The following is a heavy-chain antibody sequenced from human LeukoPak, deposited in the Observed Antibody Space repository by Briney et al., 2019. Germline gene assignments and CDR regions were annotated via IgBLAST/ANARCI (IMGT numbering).Heavy chain of an antibody. CDR3: ARDRYDSSGYYTSY. CDR2: MNPNSGNT. V-gene: IGHV1-8*03. Sequence: ASVKVSCKASGYTFTSYDINWVRQATGQGLEWMGWMNPNSGNTGYAQKFQGRVTITRNTSISTVYMELSSLRSEDTAVYYCARDRYDSSGYYTSYWGQGTLVTVSS. CDR1: GYTFTSYD. D-gene: IGHD3-22*01. J-gene: IGHJ4*02.